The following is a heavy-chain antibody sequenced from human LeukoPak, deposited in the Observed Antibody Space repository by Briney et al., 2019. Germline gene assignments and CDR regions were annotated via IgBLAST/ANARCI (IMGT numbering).Heavy chain of an antibody. CDR3: ARGGYYGSGNDFRFDP. Sequence: PSETLSLTCTVSGGSISSYYWSWIRQSPGKGLECIGYIHYTGSTNYNPSLKSRVTISVEMSKNQFSLKLKSVTAADTAVYYCARGGYYGSGNDFRFDPWGQGTLVTVSS. D-gene: IGHD3-10*01. CDR1: GGSISSYY. J-gene: IGHJ5*02. CDR2: IHYTGST. V-gene: IGHV4-59*01.